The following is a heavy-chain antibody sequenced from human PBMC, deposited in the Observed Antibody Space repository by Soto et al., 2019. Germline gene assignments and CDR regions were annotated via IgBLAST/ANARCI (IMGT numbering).Heavy chain of an antibody. CDR3: VHSRCGGDCLRSYASHYYYGMDV. J-gene: IGHJ6*02. Sequence: QITLKESGPTLVKPTQTLTLTCTFSGFSLSTGGMGVGWIRQPPGKALEWLALIYWDDDKRYSPSLKSRLTIPNDTSKNQVVLTMTNMDAVDTGTYYCVHSRCGGDCLRSYASHYYYGMDVWGQGTTVTVSS. CDR2: IYWDDDK. CDR1: GFSLSTGGMG. D-gene: IGHD2-21*02. V-gene: IGHV2-5*02.